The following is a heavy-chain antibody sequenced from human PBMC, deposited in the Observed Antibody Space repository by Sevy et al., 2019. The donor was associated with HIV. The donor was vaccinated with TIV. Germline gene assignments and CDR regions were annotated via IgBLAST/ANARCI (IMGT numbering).Heavy chain of an antibody. J-gene: IGHJ6*02. Sequence: GGSLRLSCAASGFTFSSYGMHWVRQAPGKGLEWVVVISYDGSNKYYAHSVKGRFTISRDNSKNPLYLQMNSLRAEDTAVYYCAGMREAARDYYYGMDVWGQGTTVTVSS. V-gene: IGHV3-30*03. CDR1: GFTFSSYG. D-gene: IGHD6-6*01. CDR3: AGMREAARDYYYGMDV. CDR2: ISYDGSNK.